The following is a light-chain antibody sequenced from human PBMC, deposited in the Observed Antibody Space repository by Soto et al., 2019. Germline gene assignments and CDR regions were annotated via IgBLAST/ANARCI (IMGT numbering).Light chain of an antibody. V-gene: IGKV3-20*01. CDR1: QSISRY. CDR2: GAY. CDR3: QQYGSSPPIT. J-gene: IGKJ5*01. Sequence: IVLTQSPGTLSLSPGESTTLSCRASQSISRYLAWYQQKPGQGPRLLIYGAYNRATGIPDRFSGSGSGTDFTLTISRLEPEDFAVYYCQQYGSSPPITFGQGTRLEIK.